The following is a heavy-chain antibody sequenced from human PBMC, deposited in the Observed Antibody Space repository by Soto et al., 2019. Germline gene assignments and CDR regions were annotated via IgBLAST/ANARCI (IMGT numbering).Heavy chain of an antibody. V-gene: IGHV4-59*01. CDR2: IYYSVST. Sequence: SETLSLTCTVSGGSISSYYWSWIRQPPGKGLEWIGYIYYSVSTNYNPSHKSRVTISVDTSKNQFSLKLSSVTAADTAVYYCARDQRLRVGYYYGMDVWGQGTTVTVSS. J-gene: IGHJ6*02. CDR3: ARDQRLRVGYYYGMDV. D-gene: IGHD2-15*01. CDR1: GGSISSYY.